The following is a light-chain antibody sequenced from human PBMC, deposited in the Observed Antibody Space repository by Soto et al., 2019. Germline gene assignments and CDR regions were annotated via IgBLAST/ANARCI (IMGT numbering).Light chain of an antibody. CDR2: GAS. Sequence: DIQVTQSPSSVSACVGDSVTITCLASQDIAGYLAWYQHKPGRTPELLIHGASRLQSGVPARFSGSGSGTDFTLSINSLQPEDFATYYCQQAYSFPITFGQGTRLEI. CDR3: QQAYSFPIT. CDR1: QDIAGY. J-gene: IGKJ5*01. V-gene: IGKV1-12*01.